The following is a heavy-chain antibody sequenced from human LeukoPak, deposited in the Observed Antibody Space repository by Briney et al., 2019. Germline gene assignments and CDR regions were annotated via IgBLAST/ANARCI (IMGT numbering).Heavy chain of an antibody. CDR2: INPNSGGT. CDR1: GYTFTGYY. Sequence: GASVKVSCKASGYTFTGYYMHWVRLAPGQGLEWMGWINPNSGGTNYAQKFQGRVTMTRDTSISTAYMELSRLRSDDTAVYYCARAHTPIRYDSSGYYSGYWGQGTLVTVSS. D-gene: IGHD3-22*01. V-gene: IGHV1-2*02. CDR3: ARAHTPIRYDSSGYYSGY. J-gene: IGHJ4*02.